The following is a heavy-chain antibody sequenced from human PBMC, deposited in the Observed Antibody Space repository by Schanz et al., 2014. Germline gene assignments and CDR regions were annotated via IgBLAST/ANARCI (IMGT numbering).Heavy chain of an antibody. D-gene: IGHD2-15*01. V-gene: IGHV3-23*01. CDR2: ISHSGGSK. CDR1: GFTFSSYA. J-gene: IGHJ6*02. CDR3: AKGMGYCSGGTCYDYYYYGVDV. Sequence: EVQLLESGGGLVQPGGSLRLSCAASGFTFSSYAMSWVRQAPGKGLEWVSSISHSGGSKYYADSVKGRFTISRDNSENTLYRQMNSLSADDTAVCDWAKGMGYCSGGTCYDYYYYGVDVWGQGTTVNVSS.